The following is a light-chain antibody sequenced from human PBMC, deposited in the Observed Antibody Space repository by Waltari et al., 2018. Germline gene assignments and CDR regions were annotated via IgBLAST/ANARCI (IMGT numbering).Light chain of an antibody. Sequence: IVLTQFPGTPSLSPGERATLSCRASESFINTYLAWYQGKPGQAPRLLIYAASTSAPGAPDRFSGSESETDFTLTISRLEPEDVAVYFCQLYSSSLYTFGQGTKLEIK. V-gene: IGKV3-20*01. CDR1: ESFINTY. CDR2: AAS. CDR3: QLYSSSLYT. J-gene: IGKJ2*01.